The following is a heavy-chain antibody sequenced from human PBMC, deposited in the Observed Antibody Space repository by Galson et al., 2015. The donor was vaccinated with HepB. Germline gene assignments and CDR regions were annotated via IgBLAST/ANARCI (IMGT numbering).Heavy chain of an antibody. V-gene: IGHV1-18*04. D-gene: IGHD5-12*01. CDR1: GYTFTSYG. Sequence: SVKVSCKASGYTFTSYGISWVRQAPGQGLEWMGWISAYNGNTNYAQKLQGRVTMTTDTSTSTAYMELRSLRSDDTAVYYCARDRFRYSGLRGSTYDYWGQGTLVTLSS. CDR3: ARDRFRYSGLRGSTYDY. CDR2: ISAYNGNT. J-gene: IGHJ4*02.